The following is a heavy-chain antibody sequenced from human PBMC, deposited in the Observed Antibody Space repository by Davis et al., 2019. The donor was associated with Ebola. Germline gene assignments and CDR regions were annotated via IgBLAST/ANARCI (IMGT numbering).Heavy chain of an antibody. Sequence: GGSLRLSCAASGFTFSGYWMHWVRQAPGKGLEWVSGISWNSASLGYADSVKGRFTISRDISKNTLSLQMNSLRSDDTALYYCARGTLDIEIYFDHWGQGTLVTVSS. D-gene: IGHD1-1*01. CDR2: ISWNSASL. CDR1: GFTFSGYW. CDR3: ARGTLDIEIYFDH. V-gene: IGHV3-9*01. J-gene: IGHJ4*02.